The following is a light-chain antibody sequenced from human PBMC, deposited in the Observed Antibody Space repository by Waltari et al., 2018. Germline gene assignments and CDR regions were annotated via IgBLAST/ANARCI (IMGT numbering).Light chain of an antibody. CDR2: LNSDGRQ. CDR1: SGHENYA. J-gene: IGLJ2*01. V-gene: IGLV4-69*01. Sequence: QLVLTQSPSASASLGASVKLTCSLSSGHENYATPWYQVQSEKGPRFLMRLNSDGRQTKGDGIPDRFSGSSSGTARYLTISSIQSEDDGDYFCQTWGSDIVFGGGTKLTVL. CDR3: QTWGSDIV.